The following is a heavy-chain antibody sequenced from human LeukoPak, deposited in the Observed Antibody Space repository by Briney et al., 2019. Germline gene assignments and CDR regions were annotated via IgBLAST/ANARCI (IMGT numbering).Heavy chain of an antibody. CDR1: GGSFSGYY. CDR2: INHSGST. Sequence: SETLSLTCAVYGGSFSGYYWSWIRQPPGKGLEWIGEINHSGSTNYNPSLKSRVTISVDTSKNQFSLKLSSVTAADTAVYYCAKGLHSSGWYVSPYFDYWGQGTLVTVSS. CDR3: AKGLHSSGWYVSPYFDY. J-gene: IGHJ4*02. D-gene: IGHD6-19*01. V-gene: IGHV4-34*01.